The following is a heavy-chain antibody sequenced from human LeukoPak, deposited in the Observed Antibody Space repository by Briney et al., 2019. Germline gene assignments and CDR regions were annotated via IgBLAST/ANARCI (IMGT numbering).Heavy chain of an antibody. Sequence: GWSLRLSCAASGFTFSSYSMNWVRQAPGKGLEWVSYISSSSTIYYADSVKGRFTISRDNAKNSLYLQMNSLRAEDTAVYYCARDQQDIVVVVAATLESPDAFDIWGQGTMVTVSS. CDR3: ARDQQDIVVVVAATLESPDAFDI. CDR2: ISSSSTI. D-gene: IGHD2-15*01. V-gene: IGHV3-48*01. J-gene: IGHJ3*02. CDR1: GFTFSSYS.